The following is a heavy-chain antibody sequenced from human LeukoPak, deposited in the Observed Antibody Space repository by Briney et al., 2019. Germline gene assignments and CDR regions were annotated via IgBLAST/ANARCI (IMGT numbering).Heavy chain of an antibody. V-gene: IGHV3-15*01. CDR2: IKSKSEGGTT. J-gene: IGHJ4*02. D-gene: IGHD2-2*01. CDR3: TTPANLCSSTSCYARGIDY. CDR1: GFTFTNAW. Sequence: KPGGSLRLSCAVSGFTFTNAWMSWVRQAPGKGLEWVGRIKSKSEGGTTDYAAPVKGRSTILRDDSDSTVYLQMNSLKTEDTAVYYCTTPANLCSSTSCYARGIDYWGQGTLVTVSS.